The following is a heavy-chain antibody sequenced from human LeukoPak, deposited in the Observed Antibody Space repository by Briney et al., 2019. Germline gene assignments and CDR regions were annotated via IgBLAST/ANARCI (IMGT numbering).Heavy chain of an antibody. V-gene: IGHV3-13*01. Sequence: PGGSLRLSCAASGFTFSSYDMHWVRQATGKGLEWVSAIGTAGDTYYPGSVKGRFTISRDNAKNSLFLQMNSLRADDTAVYYCARNFYCGGDCAISYFDYWGQGTLVTVSS. CDR2: IGTAGDT. CDR3: ARNFYCGGDCAISYFDY. D-gene: IGHD2-21*02. CDR1: GFTFSSYD. J-gene: IGHJ4*02.